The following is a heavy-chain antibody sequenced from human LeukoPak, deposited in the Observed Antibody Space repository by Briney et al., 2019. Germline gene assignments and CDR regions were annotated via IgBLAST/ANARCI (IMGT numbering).Heavy chain of an antibody. CDR1: AGSISSRNHY. D-gene: IGHD1-26*01. Sequence: KPSETLSHTCTVSAGSISSRNHYWGWIRQPPGKGLEWIGYIYYSGSTNYNPSLKSRVTISVDTSKNQFSLKLSSVTAADTAVYYCARHRHRYGWENFWFDPWGQGTLVTVSS. J-gene: IGHJ5*02. CDR2: IYYSGST. CDR3: ARHRHRYGWENFWFDP. V-gene: IGHV4-61*05.